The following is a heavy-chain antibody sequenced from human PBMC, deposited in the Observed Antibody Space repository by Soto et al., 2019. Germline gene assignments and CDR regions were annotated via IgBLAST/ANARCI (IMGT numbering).Heavy chain of an antibody. CDR2: IYQAKSA. D-gene: IGHD3-16*02. V-gene: IGHV4-30-2*01. CDR1: GGSVTSGGHS. Sequence: QLPLQESGSGQVKPSQTLSLTCVVSGGSVTSGGHSWSWIRQPPGKGLEWLGSIYQAKSAYYNPSLRSRVAISVDRSNNQVSLRVTSVTAADTAVYYCARGDTRLGELSHDFWGQGTLVTVSS. J-gene: IGHJ4*02. CDR3: ARGDTRLGELSHDF.